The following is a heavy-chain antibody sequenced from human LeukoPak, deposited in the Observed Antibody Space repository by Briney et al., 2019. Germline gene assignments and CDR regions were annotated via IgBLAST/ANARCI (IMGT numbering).Heavy chain of an antibody. CDR2: ISGSGGST. J-gene: IGHJ4*02. V-gene: IGHV3-23*01. CDR1: GFTFSSYA. CDR3: AKERTVTTLGIFYPEYYFDY. D-gene: IGHD4-17*01. Sequence: GGSLRLSCAASGFTFSSYAMSWARQAPGKGLEWVSAISGSGGSTYYADSVKGRFTISRDNSKNTLYLQMNSLRAEDTAVYYCAKERTVTTLGIFYPEYYFDYWGQGTLVTVSS.